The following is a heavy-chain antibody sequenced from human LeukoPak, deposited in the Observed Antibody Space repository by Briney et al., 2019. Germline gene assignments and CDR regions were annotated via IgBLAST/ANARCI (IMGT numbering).Heavy chain of an antibody. CDR3: AKDLVGSGSYPFYYYYYGMDV. CDR2: INGSGGST. V-gene: IGHV3-23*01. J-gene: IGHJ6*02. CDR1: GFTLSSYA. D-gene: IGHD3-10*01. Sequence: GGSLRLSCAASGFTLSSYAMSWVRQAPGKGLEWVSAINGSGGSTYYADSVKGRFTISRDNSKNTLYLQMNSLRAEDTAVYYCAKDLVGSGSYPFYYYYYGMDVWDQGTTVTVSS.